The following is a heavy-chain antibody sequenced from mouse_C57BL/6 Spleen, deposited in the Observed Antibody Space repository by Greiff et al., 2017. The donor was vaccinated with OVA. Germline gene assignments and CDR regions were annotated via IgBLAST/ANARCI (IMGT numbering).Heavy chain of an antibody. V-gene: IGHV5-16*01. CDR1: GFTFSDYY. Sequence: EVMLVESEGGLVQPGSSMKLSCTASGFTFSDYYMAWVRQVPEKGLEWVANINYDGSSTYYLDSLKSRFIISRDNAKNILYLQMSSLKSEDTATYYCARDYYGSFDYWGQGTTLTVSS. J-gene: IGHJ2*01. CDR2: INYDGSST. D-gene: IGHD1-1*01. CDR3: ARDYYGSFDY.